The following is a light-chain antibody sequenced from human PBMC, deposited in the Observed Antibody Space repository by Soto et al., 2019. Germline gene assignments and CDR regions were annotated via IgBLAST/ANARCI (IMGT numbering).Light chain of an antibody. Sequence: QSALTQPPSASGSPGQSVTISCTGTNSDGGGYNYVSWYQQHPGKAPKLMIYELSKRPSGVPDRFSGSKSGNTASLTVSGLQAEDEADYYCSSYAGSNNFVVFGGGTKLTVL. J-gene: IGLJ2*01. CDR2: ELS. CDR1: NSDGGGYNY. V-gene: IGLV2-8*01. CDR3: SSYAGSNNFVV.